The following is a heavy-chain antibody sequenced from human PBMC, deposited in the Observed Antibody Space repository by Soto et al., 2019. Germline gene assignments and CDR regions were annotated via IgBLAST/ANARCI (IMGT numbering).Heavy chain of an antibody. J-gene: IGHJ4*02. Sequence: EVQLVESGGGLVQPGGSLRLSCAASGFTFSSYDMHWVRQATGKGLDWVSAIGTAGDTYYPGSVKGRFTISRENDKNSLYLQMNSLRAEETDVYYCARALGHSWADYWGQGTLVTVSS. CDR2: IGTAGDT. D-gene: IGHD3-16*01. CDR3: ARALGHSWADY. V-gene: IGHV3-13*01. CDR1: GFTFSSYD.